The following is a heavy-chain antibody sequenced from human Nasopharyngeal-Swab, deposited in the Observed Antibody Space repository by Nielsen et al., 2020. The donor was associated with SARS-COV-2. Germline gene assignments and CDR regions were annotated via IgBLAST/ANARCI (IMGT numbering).Heavy chain of an antibody. CDR2: INHSGST. V-gene: IGHV4-34*01. D-gene: IGHD6-13*01. CDR1: GGSFSGYY. J-gene: IGHJ6*02. CDR3: ARAGIAAAGYYYYGMDV. Sequence: SETLSLTCAVYGGSFSGYYWSWIRQPPGKGLEWIGVINHSGSTNYNPSLKSRVTISVDTSKNQFSLKLSSVTAADTAVYYCARAGIAAAGYYYYGMDVWGQGTTVTVSS.